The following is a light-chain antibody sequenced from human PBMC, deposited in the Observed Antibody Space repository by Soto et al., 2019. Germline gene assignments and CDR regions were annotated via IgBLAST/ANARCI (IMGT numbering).Light chain of an antibody. CDR1: SSDVGGYNS. J-gene: IGLJ1*01. V-gene: IGLV2-14*01. Sequence: QSVLTQPASVSWSPGQSITISCTGTSSDVGGYNSVSWYQQRPGKAPKLVIYEVTNRPSGISNRFSGSKSGNTASLTISGLQAEDEADYYCSSYTSSSTRVFGTGTKVTVL. CDR2: EVT. CDR3: SSYTSSSTRV.